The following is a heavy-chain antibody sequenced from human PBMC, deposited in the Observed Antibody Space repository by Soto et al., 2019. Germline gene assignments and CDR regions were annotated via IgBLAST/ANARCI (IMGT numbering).Heavy chain of an antibody. CDR1: GFSLSTTGVG. D-gene: IGHD4-17*01. V-gene: IGHV2-5*02. CDR3: AHSLLNDDYIYWFDP. J-gene: IGHJ5*02. CDR2: IYWDDDK. Sequence: QITLKESGPTLVKPTQTLTLTCTFSGFSLSTTGVGVGWIRQPPGQALEWLALIYWDDDKRYSPSLRSRLTITKDTSKNQVVLTMTNMDPVDTATYFCAHSLLNDDYIYWFDPWGQGTQVTVSS.